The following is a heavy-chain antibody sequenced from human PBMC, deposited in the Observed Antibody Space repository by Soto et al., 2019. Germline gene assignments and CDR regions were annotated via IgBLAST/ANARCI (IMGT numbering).Heavy chain of an antibody. V-gene: IGHV6-1*01. CDR1: GDSVSSNRAG. CDR2: TYYRSKWYN. CDR3: ARGSWDDATGHYYMDV. Sequence: SQTLSLTCAISGDSVSSNRAGWNWIRQTPSRGLEWLGRTYYRSKWYNNYAVSVKSRITINPDTSKNQFSLQLNSVTPEDTAVYYCARGSWDDATGHYYMDVWGKGTTVTVSS. J-gene: IGHJ6*03. D-gene: IGHD3-9*01.